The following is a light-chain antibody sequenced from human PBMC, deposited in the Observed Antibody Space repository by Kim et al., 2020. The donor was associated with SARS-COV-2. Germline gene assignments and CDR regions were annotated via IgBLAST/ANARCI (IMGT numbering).Light chain of an antibody. CDR1: KLGDKY. Sequence: SYELTQPPSVSVSPGQTASIPCSGDKLGDKYACWYQQKPGQSPVLVIYQDSKRPSVIPERFSGSNSGNTATLTISGTQAMDEADSYCQALDSSTVVFVGG. CDR3: QALDSSTVV. J-gene: IGLJ2*01. CDR2: QDS. V-gene: IGLV3-1*01.